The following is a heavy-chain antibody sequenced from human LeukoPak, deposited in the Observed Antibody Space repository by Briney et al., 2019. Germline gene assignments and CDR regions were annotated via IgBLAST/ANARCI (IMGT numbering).Heavy chain of an antibody. D-gene: IGHD2-15*01. CDR3: ARSSGDSSLDY. V-gene: IGHV1-2*02. Sequence: GASVKVSCKASGYTFTGYYMHWVRQAPGHGLEWMGWMNPNTADTNYAQRFQCRVTMTRDMSISTAYMELSSLRSDDTAIFYCARSSGDSSLDYWGQGTLVTVSS. CDR1: GYTFTGYY. J-gene: IGHJ4*02. CDR2: MNPNTADT.